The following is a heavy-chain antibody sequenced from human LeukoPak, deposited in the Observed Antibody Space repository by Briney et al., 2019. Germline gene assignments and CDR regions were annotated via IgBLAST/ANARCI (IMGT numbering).Heavy chain of an antibody. CDR3: ARGRGCSSTSCYPSYYYYGMDV. CDR1: GGSFSGYY. Sequence: SETLSLTCAVYGGSFSGYYWNWIRQPPGKGLEWIGEINHSGSTNYNPSLKSRVTISVDTSKNQFSLKLSSVTAADTAVYYCARGRGCSSTSCYPSYYYYGMDVWGQGTTVTVSS. D-gene: IGHD2-2*01. V-gene: IGHV4-34*01. CDR2: INHSGST. J-gene: IGHJ6*02.